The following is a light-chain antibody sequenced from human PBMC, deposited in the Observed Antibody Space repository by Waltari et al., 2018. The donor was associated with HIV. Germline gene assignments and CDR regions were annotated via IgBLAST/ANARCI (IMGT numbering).Light chain of an antibody. Sequence: QVVLTQSPSASASLGASVKLTCTLSSGHSSYATAWHQQQPEKGPRYLMKLKSDGSHTKGDGIPDRFSGSSSGAERYLTISSLQSEDEADYYCQTWDTGIRVFGFGTKVTVL. J-gene: IGLJ1*01. CDR3: QTWDTGIRV. V-gene: IGLV4-69*02. CDR2: LKSDGSH. CDR1: SGHSSYA.